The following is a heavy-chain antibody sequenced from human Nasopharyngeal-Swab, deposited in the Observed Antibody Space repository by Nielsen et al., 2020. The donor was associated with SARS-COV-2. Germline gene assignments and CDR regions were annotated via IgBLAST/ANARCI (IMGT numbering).Heavy chain of an antibody. V-gene: IGHV3-21*01. Sequence: GESLKISCAASGFTFSSYSMNWVRQAPGKGLEWVSSISSSSSYIYYADSVKGRFTISRDNAKNSLYVQMNSPRAEDTAVYYCARARDREEGRTVTTFYYHYYYMDVWGKGTTVTVSS. CDR3: ARARDREEGRTVTTFYYHYYYMDV. CDR1: GFTFSSYS. CDR2: ISSSSSYI. J-gene: IGHJ6*03. D-gene: IGHD4-11*01.